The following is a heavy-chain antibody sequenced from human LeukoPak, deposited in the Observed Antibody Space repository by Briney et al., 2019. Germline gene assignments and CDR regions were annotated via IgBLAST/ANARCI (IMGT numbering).Heavy chain of an antibody. J-gene: IGHJ5*02. V-gene: IGHV1-2*06. CDR2: INPNSGGT. Sequence: ASVKLSCKASGYTFTGYYMHCVRQAPGQGLEGMGRINPNSGGTNYAQKFQGRVTMTRDTSISTAYMELSRLGSDDTAVYYCARREKLGPRTWGQGTLVTVSS. D-gene: IGHD7-27*01. CDR1: GYTFTGYY. CDR3: ARREKLGPRT.